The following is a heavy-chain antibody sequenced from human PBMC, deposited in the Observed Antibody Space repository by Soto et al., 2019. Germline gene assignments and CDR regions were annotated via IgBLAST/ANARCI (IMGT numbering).Heavy chain of an antibody. J-gene: IGHJ4*02. CDR1: GYSVSSGSHY. Sequence: PSETLSLTCTFSGYSVSSGSHYWTWIRKPPGKGLECIGYIYYSGSTKYNPSFQSRVTISVDTSKNQFSLNLSSVSAADTAVYYCARLEYTSFYYFDNWGQGTLVTV. D-gene: IGHD3-3*01. CDR3: ARLEYTSFYYFDN. CDR2: IYYSGST. V-gene: IGHV4-61*01.